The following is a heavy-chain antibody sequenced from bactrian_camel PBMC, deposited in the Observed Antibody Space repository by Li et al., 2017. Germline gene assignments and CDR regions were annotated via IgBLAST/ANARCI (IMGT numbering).Heavy chain of an antibody. V-gene: IGHV3S53*01. Sequence: VQLVESGGGSVQVGGSLRLSCEVSGDMSSRYCMAWYRQGPGNECELVSSINTRGISYYADSVKGRFTISQDNAKNTVYLQMNSLKPEDTAVYYCAADLGWCGSAPLQREFRNWGQGTQVTVS. J-gene: IGHJ4*01. CDR2: INTRGIS. CDR1: GDMSSRYC. D-gene: IGHD2*01. CDR3: AADLGWCGSAPLQREFRN.